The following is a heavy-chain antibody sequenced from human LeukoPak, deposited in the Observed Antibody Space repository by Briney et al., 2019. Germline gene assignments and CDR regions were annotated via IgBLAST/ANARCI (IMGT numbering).Heavy chain of an antibody. CDR3: ARDTLRGTFDY. V-gene: IGHV4-59*01. D-gene: IGHD1-26*01. CDR1: GGSIRSDY. J-gene: IGHJ4*02. Sequence: PSETLSLTCTVSGGSIRSDYWSWIRQPPGKGMAWIGYIYYSGSTNYNPSLKSRVTISVDTSKNQFSLTLSFVTAADTAVYYCARDTLRGTFDYWGQGTLVTVSS. CDR2: IYYSGST.